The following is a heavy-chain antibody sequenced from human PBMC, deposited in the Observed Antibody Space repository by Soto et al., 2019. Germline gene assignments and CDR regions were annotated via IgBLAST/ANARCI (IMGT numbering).Heavy chain of an antibody. V-gene: IGHV1-46*01. D-gene: IGHD3-10*01. CDR1: GYTFTSYY. CDR3: ARNYGYDS. CDR2: SNPSGGST. Sequence: ASVQVSCKASGYTFTSYYMHWVRQAPGQGLECMGISNPSGGSTSYAQKLQGRGTMTRDTSTSTVYRELSRLSSEDKAVYYCARNYGYDSWGQGTLVTVSS. J-gene: IGHJ4*02.